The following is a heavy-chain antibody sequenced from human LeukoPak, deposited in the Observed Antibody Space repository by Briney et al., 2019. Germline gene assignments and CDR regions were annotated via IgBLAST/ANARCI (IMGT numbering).Heavy chain of an antibody. CDR3: ARRGGSGSYRPRYYFDY. V-gene: IGHV4-34*01. J-gene: IGHJ4*02. Sequence: SSETLSLTCAVYGGSFSGYYWSWIRQPPGKGLEWIGEINHNGSTNYNPSPKSRVTISVDTSKNQFSLKLSSVTAADTAVYYCARRGGSGSYRPRYYFDYWGQGTLVTVSS. CDR2: INHNGST. CDR1: GGSFSGYY. D-gene: IGHD3-10*01.